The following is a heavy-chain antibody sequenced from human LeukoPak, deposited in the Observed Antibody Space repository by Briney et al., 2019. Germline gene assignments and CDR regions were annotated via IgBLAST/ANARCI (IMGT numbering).Heavy chain of an antibody. CDR3: ARDSYGDYVWGKNWFDP. V-gene: IGHV7-4-1*02. D-gene: IGHD4-17*01. CDR2: INTNTGNS. J-gene: IGHJ5*02. CDR1: GYTFTSYA. Sequence: GASVKVSCKASGYTFTSYAMNWVRQAPGQGLEWLGWINTNTGNSTYAQGFAGRFVFSLDTSVSTAYLQISSLKAEDTAVYYCARDSYGDYVWGKNWFDPWGQGTLVTVSS.